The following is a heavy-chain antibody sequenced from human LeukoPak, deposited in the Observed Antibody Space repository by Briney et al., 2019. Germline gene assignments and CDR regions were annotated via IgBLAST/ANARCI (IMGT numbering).Heavy chain of an antibody. CDR2: IIPIFGTA. CDR3: ARDADGYNTQSYYYMDV. J-gene: IGHJ6*03. V-gene: IGHV1-69*13. CDR1: GGTFSSYA. Sequence: ASVRVSCKASGGTFSSYAISWVRQAPGLGLEWMGGIIPIFGTANYAQKFQGRVTITADESTSTAYMELSSLRSEDTAVYYCARDADGYNTQSYYYMDVWGKGTTVTVSS. D-gene: IGHD5-24*01.